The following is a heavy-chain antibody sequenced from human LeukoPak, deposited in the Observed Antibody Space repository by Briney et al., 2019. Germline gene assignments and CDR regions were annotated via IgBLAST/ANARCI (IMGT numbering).Heavy chain of an antibody. CDR2: ISGSGGST. CDR3: AKDRYSSGWYPDS. Sequence: GGSLRLSCAASGFTFSTYGMSWVRQAPGMGLEWVLCISGSGGSTYYAHSVKGRFTISSNNSKNTLYLQMNSLRAEDTAVYHCAKDRYSSGWYPDSWGQGTLVTV. D-gene: IGHD6-19*01. CDR1: GFTFSTYG. V-gene: IGHV3-23*01. J-gene: IGHJ4*02.